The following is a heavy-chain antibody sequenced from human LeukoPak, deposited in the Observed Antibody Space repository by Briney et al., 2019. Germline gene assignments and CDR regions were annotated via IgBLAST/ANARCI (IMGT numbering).Heavy chain of an antibody. CDR3: ARANPLYRSSTTCLFDY. J-gene: IGHJ4*02. V-gene: IGHV1-2*02. CDR1: GYTFTGCY. CDR2: INPNSGDT. D-gene: IGHD2-2*01. Sequence: ASVKVSCKASGYTFTGCYMHWVRQAPGQGFEWMGCINPNSGDTNYAQKFQGRVTMTRDTSISTAHMELSRLRSDDTAVYYCARANPLYRSSTTCLFDYWGQGTLVTVSS.